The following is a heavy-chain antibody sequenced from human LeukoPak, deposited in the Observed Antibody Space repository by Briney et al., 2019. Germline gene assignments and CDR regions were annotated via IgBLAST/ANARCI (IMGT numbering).Heavy chain of an antibody. Sequence: SETLSLTCTVCGGSISSSSYYWGWIRQPPGKGLEWIGSIYYSGSTYYNPSLKSRVTISVDTSKNQFSLKLSSVTAADTAVYYSATRIYSSRSKLNNWFDPWGQGTLVTVSS. CDR2: IYYSGST. D-gene: IGHD6-13*01. J-gene: IGHJ5*02. CDR1: GGSISSSSYY. V-gene: IGHV4-39*01. CDR3: ATRIYSSRSKLNNWFDP.